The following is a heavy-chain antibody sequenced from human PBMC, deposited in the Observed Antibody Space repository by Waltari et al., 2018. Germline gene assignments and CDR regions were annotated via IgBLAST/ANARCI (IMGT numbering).Heavy chain of an antibody. Sequence: QVQLQQWGAGPLKTSETLSLTCDVYGGSFSGFFWIWIRQPPGKGLGWIGEINHSGSTNYNPSLKSRVTISLDTSKKHFSLKLNSVTAADTAVYYCARGRRWQEFSSWGQGTLVTVSS. J-gene: IGHJ5*02. V-gene: IGHV4-34*01. CDR1: GGSFSGFF. D-gene: IGHD3-3*01. CDR3: ARGRRWQEFSS. CDR2: INHSGST.